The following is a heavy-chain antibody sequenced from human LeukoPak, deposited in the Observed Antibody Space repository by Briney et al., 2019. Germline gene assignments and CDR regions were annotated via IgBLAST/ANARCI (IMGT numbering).Heavy chain of an antibody. D-gene: IGHD6-19*01. V-gene: IGHV3-23*01. Sequence: PGGSLRLSCAASGFTFSSYAMSWVRQAPGKGLEWVSAISGSGGSTYYADSVKGRFTISRDNSKNTLYLQMNSLRAEDTAVYYCARDYSSGWYLSDTYFDYWGQGTLVTVSS. CDR1: GFTFSSYA. J-gene: IGHJ4*02. CDR3: ARDYSSGWYLSDTYFDY. CDR2: ISGSGGST.